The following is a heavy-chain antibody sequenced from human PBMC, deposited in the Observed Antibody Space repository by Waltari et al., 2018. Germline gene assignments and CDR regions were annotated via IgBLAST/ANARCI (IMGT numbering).Heavy chain of an antibody. CDR2: IYYSGST. CDR1: GGSISSYY. CDR3: ARDSPAAGGFFRSHAFDI. J-gene: IGHJ3*02. Sequence: QVQLQESGPGLVKPSETLSLTCPVSGGSISSYYWSWLRQPPGKGLEWIGYIYYSGSTNYNPSLKSRVTISVDTSKNQFSLKLSSVTAADTAVYYCARDSPAAGGFFRSHAFDIWGQGTMVTVSS. V-gene: IGHV4-59*01. D-gene: IGHD3-16*01.